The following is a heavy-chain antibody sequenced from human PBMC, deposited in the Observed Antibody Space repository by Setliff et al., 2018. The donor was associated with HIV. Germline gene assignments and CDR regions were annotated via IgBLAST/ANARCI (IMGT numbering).Heavy chain of an antibody. D-gene: IGHD2-15*01. CDR1: GDSISSGGFY. V-gene: IGHV4-31*03. Sequence: SETLSLTCTVSGDSISSGGFYCNWFRQYPEKGLEWIGWIHYSGRTNFNPSLRSRATISFDTSKNQFSLNLTSVTAADTAVYYCARAPFRGGSFGWFDPWCQGTLVTV. CDR3: ARAPFRGGSFGWFDP. CDR2: IHYSGRT. J-gene: IGHJ5*02.